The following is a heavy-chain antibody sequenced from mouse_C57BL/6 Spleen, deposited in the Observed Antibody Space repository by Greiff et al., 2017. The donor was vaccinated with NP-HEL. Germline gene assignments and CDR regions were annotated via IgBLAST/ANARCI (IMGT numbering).Heavy chain of an antibody. D-gene: IGHD4-1*01. CDR2: ISYDGSN. J-gene: IGHJ2*01. CDR3: ARAVNWAYYFDY. Sequence: EVQLQQSGPGLVKPSQSLSLTCSVTGYSITSGYYWNWIRQLPGNKLEWVGYISYDGSNNYNPSLKNRISITRDTSKNQFFLKLNSVTTEDTATYYCARAVNWAYYFDYWGQGTTLTVAS. V-gene: IGHV3-6*01. CDR1: GYSITSGYY.